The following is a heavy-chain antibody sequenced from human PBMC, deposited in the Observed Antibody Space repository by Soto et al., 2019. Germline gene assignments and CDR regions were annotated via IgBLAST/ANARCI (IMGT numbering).Heavy chain of an antibody. CDR1: GQSISGSA. D-gene: IGHD3-10*01. CDR2: ISADGGGT. V-gene: IGHV3-23*01. J-gene: IGHJ4*02. Sequence: PGGSLRLSCAAAGQSISGSAMTWFRQAPEKGLEWVSSISADGGGTFYADSVKGRFTISRDNSKNMLYLQMSSLRAEDTAVYYCAKDMVRGVIPPILDYWGQGTLVTVSS. CDR3: AKDMVRGVIPPILDY.